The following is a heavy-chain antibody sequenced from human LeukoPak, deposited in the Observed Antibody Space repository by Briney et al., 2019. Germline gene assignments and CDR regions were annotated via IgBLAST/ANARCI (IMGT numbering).Heavy chain of an antibody. D-gene: IGHD6-25*01. CDR3: GTTEHDSGDY. CDR1: GFTFSSYSM. J-gene: IGHJ4*02. Sequence: GSLRLSCAASGFTFSSYSMNWIRQPPGKGLEWIGEVYPSGSTNYSPSLKSRVTISVDKSKNQFSLTLSSVTAADTAVYFCGTTEHDSGDYWGQGTLVTVSS. V-gene: IGHV4-4*01. CDR2: VYPSGST.